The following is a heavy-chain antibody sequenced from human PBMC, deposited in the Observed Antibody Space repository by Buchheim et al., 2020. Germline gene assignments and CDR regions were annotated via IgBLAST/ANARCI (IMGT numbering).Heavy chain of an antibody. CDR1: GFTFSSYG. J-gene: IGHJ6*03. D-gene: IGHD6-13*01. V-gene: IGHV3-33*01. CDR2: IWYDGSNK. Sequence: QVQLVESGGGVVQPGRSLRLSCAASGFTFSSYGMHWVRQAPGKGLEWVAVIWYDGSNKYYADSVKGRFTISRDNSKNTLYLQMNSLRAEDTAVYYCARDHSYRAAAGTVYYYYYYMDVGGKGTT. CDR3: ARDHSYRAAAGTVYYYYYYMDV.